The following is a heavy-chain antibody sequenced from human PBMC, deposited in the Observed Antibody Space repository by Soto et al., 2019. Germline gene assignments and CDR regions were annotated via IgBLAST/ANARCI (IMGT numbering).Heavy chain of an antibody. CDR1: GFTFSNFA. CDR2: TSYDGSNK. J-gene: IGHJ5*02. CDR3: AKDKSSGWFEWFDP. Sequence: LRLSCAASGFTFSNFAMHWVRRAPGKGLEWVAVTSYDGSNKYYADSVKGRFTISRDNSKNTVYLQMNSLRTEDTAVYYCAKDKSSGWFEWFDPWGQGTQATVSS. D-gene: IGHD6-19*01. V-gene: IGHV3-30*04.